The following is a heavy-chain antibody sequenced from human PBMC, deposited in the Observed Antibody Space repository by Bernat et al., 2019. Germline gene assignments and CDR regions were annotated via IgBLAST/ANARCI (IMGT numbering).Heavy chain of an antibody. Sequence: QVQLVESGGGVVQPGRSLRLSCAASGFTFSSYGMHWVRQAPGKGLEWVAVISYDGSNKYYADSVKGRFTISRDNSKNTLYLQKNSLRAEDTAVYYCAKERVVGALYYWGQGTLVTVSS. J-gene: IGHJ4*02. D-gene: IGHD1-26*01. CDR3: AKERVVGALYY. CDR2: ISYDGSNK. CDR1: GFTFSSYG. V-gene: IGHV3-30*18.